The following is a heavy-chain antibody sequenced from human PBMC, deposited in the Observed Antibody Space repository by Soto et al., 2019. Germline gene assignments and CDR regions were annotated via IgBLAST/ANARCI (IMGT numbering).Heavy chain of an antibody. D-gene: IGHD6-6*01. J-gene: IGHJ4*02. V-gene: IGHV4-34*01. Sequence: SETLSLTCAVYGGSFSGYYWSWIRQPPGKGREWIGEINHSGSTNYNPSLKSRVTISVDTSKNQFSLKLSSVTAADTAVYYCARNRPSIAARAYYFDYWGQGTLVTVSS. CDR2: INHSGST. CDR3: ARNRPSIAARAYYFDY. CDR1: GGSFSGYY.